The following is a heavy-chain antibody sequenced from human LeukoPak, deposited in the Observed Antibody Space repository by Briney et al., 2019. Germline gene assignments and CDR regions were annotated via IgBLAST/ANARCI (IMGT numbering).Heavy chain of an antibody. Sequence: PGGSLRLSCAASGFTFNNYAMSWVRQAPGKGLEWVSVISGSGGNTHYADSVKGRFTISRDISKNTLYLQMNSLRVEDTAVYYCARDKNVLRFLEWLSLGMDVWGQGTTVTVSS. J-gene: IGHJ6*02. CDR3: ARDKNVLRFLEWLSLGMDV. CDR1: GFTFNNYA. CDR2: ISGSGGNT. V-gene: IGHV3-23*01. D-gene: IGHD3-3*01.